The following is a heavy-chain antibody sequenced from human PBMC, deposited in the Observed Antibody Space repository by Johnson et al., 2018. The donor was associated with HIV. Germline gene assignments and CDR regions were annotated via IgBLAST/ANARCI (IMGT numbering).Heavy chain of an antibody. CDR3: ARPRVSSGRHGAFDI. D-gene: IGHD3-22*01. CDR2: IKQDGSEK. Sequence: VQLVESGGGVVQPGRSLRLSCAASGFTFSNYWMSWVRQAPGTGLEWVANIKQDGSEKYYVDSVKGRFNISRDNAKNSLFLQMNSLRAEDTAVYYCARPRVSSGRHGAFDIWGQGTMVTVSS. J-gene: IGHJ3*02. CDR1: GFTFSNYW. V-gene: IGHV3-7*01.